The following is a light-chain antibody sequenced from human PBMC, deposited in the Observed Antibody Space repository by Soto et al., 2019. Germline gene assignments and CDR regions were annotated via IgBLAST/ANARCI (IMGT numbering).Light chain of an antibody. V-gene: IGLV2-14*03. CDR2: DVR. Sequence: QSALTQPASASGSPGQSITISCAGTMRDVGAYNLVSWYQQHPGRATQLIIYDVRHRPSGISFRFSGSKSGNTASLTISGLQDEEEAYYYSTSYTCKSSLIFGGGTKLTVL. CDR1: MRDVGAYNL. J-gene: IGLJ2*01. CDR3: TSYTCKSSLI.